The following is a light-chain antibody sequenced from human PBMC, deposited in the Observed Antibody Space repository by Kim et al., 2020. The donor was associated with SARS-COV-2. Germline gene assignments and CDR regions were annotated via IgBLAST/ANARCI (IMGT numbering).Light chain of an antibody. CDR2: WAS. V-gene: IGKV4-1*01. Sequence: RATINCKSSQSVLHRSNNKNYLAWYQQKPGQPPTLLIYWASTRESGVPDRLSGSGSGTDFTLTISNLQAEDVAVYYCQQYDSAPQTFGQGTKLEIK. CDR3: QQYDSAPQT. CDR1: QSVLHRSNNKNY. J-gene: IGKJ2*01.